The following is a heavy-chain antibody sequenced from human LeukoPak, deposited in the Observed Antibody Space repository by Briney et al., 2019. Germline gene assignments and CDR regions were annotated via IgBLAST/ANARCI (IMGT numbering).Heavy chain of an antibody. J-gene: IGHJ4*02. CDR2: IHHSGTT. CDR1: GASISSSYW. CDR3: ARVGVVAYDY. D-gene: IGHD3-22*01. V-gene: IGHV4-4*02. Sequence: SGTLSLTCAVSGASISSSYWWNWVRQAPGKGLEWIGQIHHSGTTNYDPSLKSRVTISVDKSKNQFSLKLSSVTAADTAVYYCARVGVVAYDYWGQGTLVTVSS.